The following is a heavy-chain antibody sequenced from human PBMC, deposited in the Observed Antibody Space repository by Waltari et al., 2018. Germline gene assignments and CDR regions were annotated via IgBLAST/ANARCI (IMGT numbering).Heavy chain of an antibody. Sequence: QVQMQESGPGLVKPSQTLSLTCTVSGGSISSGGYSWSWIRQHPGKGLEWIGYIYYSGSTYYNPALKSRVTISVDTSKNQFSLKLSSVTAADTAVYYCARDLTTIFGVAGPGWFDPWGQGTLVTVSS. V-gene: IGHV4-31*03. J-gene: IGHJ5*02. CDR1: GGSISSGGYS. D-gene: IGHD3-3*01. CDR2: IYYSGST. CDR3: ARDLTTIFGVAGPGWFDP.